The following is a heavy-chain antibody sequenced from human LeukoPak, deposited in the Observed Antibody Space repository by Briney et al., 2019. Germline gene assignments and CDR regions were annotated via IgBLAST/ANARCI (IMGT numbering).Heavy chain of an antibody. CDR2: INPDSGGS. J-gene: IGHJ4*02. D-gene: IGHD1-26*01. V-gene: IGHV1-2*02. CDR3: AREQWEPTGNPPFYFDY. CDR1: GYTFTAYY. Sequence: GASVKVSCKASGYTFTAYYMHWVRQAPGQGLEWMGWINPDSGGSDYAQKFQGRVTLTRDTSISTAYMELNRLGSDDTAFYYCAREQWEPTGNPPFYFDYWGQGSLVTVSS.